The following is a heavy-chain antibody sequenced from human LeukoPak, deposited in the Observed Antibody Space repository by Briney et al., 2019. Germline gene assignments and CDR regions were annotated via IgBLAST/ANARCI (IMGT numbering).Heavy chain of an antibody. Sequence: ASVKVSCEASGYTFTSYYMHWVRQAPGQGLEWMGIINPSGGSTSYAQKFQGRVTMTRDTSTSTVYMELSSLRSEDTAVYYCARDGVTTGYDYYYYMDVWGKGTTVTVSS. CDR3: ARDGVTTGYDYYYYMDV. CDR2: INPSGGST. J-gene: IGHJ6*03. D-gene: IGHD4-11*01. V-gene: IGHV1-46*01. CDR1: GYTFTSYY.